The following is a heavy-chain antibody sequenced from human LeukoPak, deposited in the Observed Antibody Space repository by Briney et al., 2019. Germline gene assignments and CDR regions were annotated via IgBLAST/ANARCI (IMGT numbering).Heavy chain of an antibody. CDR3: ARDLNYCSSTSCYPRGFDP. J-gene: IGHJ5*02. D-gene: IGHD2-2*01. Sequence: EASVKVSCKASGYTFTGYYMHWVRQAPGQGLEWMGWINPNSGGTNHAQKFQGRVTMTRDTSISTAYMELSRLRSDDTAVYYCARDLNYCSSTSCYPRGFDPWGQGTLVTVSS. CDR2: INPNSGGT. V-gene: IGHV1-2*02. CDR1: GYTFTGYY.